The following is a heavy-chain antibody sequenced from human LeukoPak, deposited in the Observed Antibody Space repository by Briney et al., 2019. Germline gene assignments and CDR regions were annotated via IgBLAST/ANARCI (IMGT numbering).Heavy chain of an antibody. V-gene: IGHV4-59*12. CDR2: IYYSGST. CDR3: ARLYYLGGPRRPYYYYYMDV. Sequence: SETLSLTCTVSGGSISSYYWSWIRQPPGKGLEWIGYIYYSGSTNYNPSLKSRVTISVDTSKNQFSLKLSSVAAADTAVYYCARLYYLGGPRRPYYYYYMDVWGKGTTVTISS. CDR1: GGSISSYY. D-gene: IGHD3-10*01. J-gene: IGHJ6*03.